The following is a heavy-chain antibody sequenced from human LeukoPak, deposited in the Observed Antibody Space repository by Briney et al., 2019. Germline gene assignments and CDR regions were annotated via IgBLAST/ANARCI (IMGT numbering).Heavy chain of an antibody. Sequence: GGSLRLSCAASGFTFSNYVMSWVRQAPGKGLEWVSYINHNGEMIFYPDFVKGRFTISGDNAKNSLYLQMNSLRDEDTAVYYCARDNDWAFHYWGQGTLVTVSS. CDR1: GFTFSNYV. J-gene: IGHJ4*02. D-gene: IGHD3-9*01. CDR3: ARDNDWAFHY. CDR2: INHNGEMI. V-gene: IGHV3-48*02.